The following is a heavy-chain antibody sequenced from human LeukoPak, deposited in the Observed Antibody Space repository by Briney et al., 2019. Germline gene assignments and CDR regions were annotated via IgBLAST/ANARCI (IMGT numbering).Heavy chain of an antibody. CDR2: ISSSSSYI. CDR3: ARGDSYGGYNWFDP. D-gene: IGHD5-18*01. Sequence: GSLRLSCAASGFTFSSYSMNLGRQAPGKGLEWVSSISSSSSYIYYADSVKGRFTISRDNAKNSLYLQMNSLRAEDTAVYYCARGDSYGGYNWFDPWGQGTLVTVSS. J-gene: IGHJ5*02. CDR1: GFTFSSYS. V-gene: IGHV3-21*01.